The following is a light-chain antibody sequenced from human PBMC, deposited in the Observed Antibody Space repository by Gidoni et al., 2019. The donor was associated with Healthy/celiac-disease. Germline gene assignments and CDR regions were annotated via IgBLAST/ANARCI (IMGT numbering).Light chain of an antibody. J-gene: IGLJ1*01. V-gene: IGLV3-1*01. CDR2: QDS. CDR1: KLGDKY. Sequence: SYQLTQPSSLSASPGQTARITCSGDKLGDKYACWYQQKPGHAPVLVIYQDSKRPSGIPERFSGSNSGNTATLTISGTQAMDEADYYCQAWDSSTTDYVFGTGTKVTVL. CDR3: QAWDSSTTDYV.